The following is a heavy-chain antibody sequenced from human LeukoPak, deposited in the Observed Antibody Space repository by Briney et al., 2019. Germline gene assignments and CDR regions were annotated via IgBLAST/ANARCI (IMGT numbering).Heavy chain of an antibody. Sequence: GGSLRLSCVASGFTFSSYAMSWVRQAPGEGLEWVSDISGGGHSTYYADSVKGRFTISRDNSKNTLYLQMNRLRAEDTDVYYCAKDYDFWSGIGMDVWGQGTTVTVSS. CDR3: AKDYDFWSGIGMDV. J-gene: IGHJ6*02. V-gene: IGHV3-23*01. CDR1: GFTFSSYA. D-gene: IGHD3-3*01. CDR2: ISGGGHST.